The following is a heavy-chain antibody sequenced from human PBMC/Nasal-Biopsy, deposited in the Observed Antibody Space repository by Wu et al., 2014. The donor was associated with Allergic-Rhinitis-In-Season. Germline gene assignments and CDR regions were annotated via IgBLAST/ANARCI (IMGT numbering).Heavy chain of an antibody. J-gene: IGHJ3*02. CDR3: ARERSGTYYIDAFDM. Sequence: TLSLTCSVSGGSISRSSYYWGWIRQPPGKGLEWVGSITDSGTTYYNPSLKSRVTISLDTSKNQFFLNLSSVTAADTAVYYCARERSGTYYIDAFDMWGQGTMVTVSS. CDR2: ITDSGTT. V-gene: IGHV4-39*07. D-gene: IGHD3-10*01. CDR1: GGSISRSSYY.